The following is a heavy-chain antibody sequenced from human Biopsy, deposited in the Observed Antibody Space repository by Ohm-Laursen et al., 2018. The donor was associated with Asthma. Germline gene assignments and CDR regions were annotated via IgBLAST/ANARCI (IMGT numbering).Heavy chain of an antibody. V-gene: IGHV3-11*01. J-gene: IGHJ4*02. CDR2: ISSSGATI. CDR3: ARVMELELLDY. Sequence: SLRLSCAASGFTFRDYYMSWIRPAPGKGLEGVSYISSSGATIYYADSVRGRFTISRDNAKNSLYLQMNSLRAEDTAVYYCARVMELELLDYWGQGTLVTVSS. D-gene: IGHD1-7*01. CDR1: GFTFRDYY.